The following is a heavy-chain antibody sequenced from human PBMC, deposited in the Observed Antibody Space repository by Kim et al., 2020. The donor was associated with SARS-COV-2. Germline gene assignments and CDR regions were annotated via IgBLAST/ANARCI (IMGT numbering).Heavy chain of an antibody. J-gene: IGHJ3*02. D-gene: IGHD4-17*01. V-gene: IGHV1-2*02. Sequence: ASVKVSCKASGYTFTGYYMHWVRQAPGQGLEWMGWINPNSGGTNYAQKFQGRVTMTRDTSISTAYMELSRLRSDDTAVYYCANLYGDYPPRAFDIWGQGTMVTVSS. CDR3: ANLYGDYPPRAFDI. CDR1: GYTFTGYY. CDR2: INPNSGGT.